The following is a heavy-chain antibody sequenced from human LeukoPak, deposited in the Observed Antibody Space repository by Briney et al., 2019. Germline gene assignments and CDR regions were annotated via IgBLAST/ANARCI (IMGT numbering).Heavy chain of an antibody. CDR3: AKASWVSSADAVL. CDR2: LRGNGDT. Sequence: GGSLTLSCAASGFIFSSYAMSWVREAPARGLEWVSSLRGNGDTFYADSVKGRFTLSRDESRNTVYLQLNNLRVEDTAVYYCAKASWVSSADAVLWDQGTVVTVSS. CDR1: GFIFSSYA. J-gene: IGHJ4*02. V-gene: IGHV3-23*01. D-gene: IGHD3-16*01.